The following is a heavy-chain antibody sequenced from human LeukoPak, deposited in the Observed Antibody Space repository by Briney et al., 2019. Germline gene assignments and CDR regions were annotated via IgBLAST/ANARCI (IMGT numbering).Heavy chain of an antibody. CDR3: ARDHSGSQHWVDP. D-gene: IGHD1-26*01. Sequence: ASVKVSRKASGYTLTTYYVHWVRQAPGQGLEWMGVINPSVGSTSYAQKFQGRVTMTRDTSTSTVHMAMRSLRSEDTPVYYCARDHSGSQHWVDPWGQGTLVTVSS. CDR2: INPSVGST. J-gene: IGHJ5*02. V-gene: IGHV1-46*01. CDR1: GYTLTTYY.